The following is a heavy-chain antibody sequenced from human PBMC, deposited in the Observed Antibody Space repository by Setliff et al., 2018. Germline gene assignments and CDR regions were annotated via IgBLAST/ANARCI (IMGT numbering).Heavy chain of an antibody. CDR3: ARHDARGYYCDMDV. V-gene: IGHV4-39*01. CDR2: IYYSGTT. Sequence: PSETLSLTCTVSGGSISSSDFYWGWIRQPPGKGLEWIGSIYYSGTTYYNPSLKSPVTISIDTSKNQISLKLSSVTAADTAIYYGARHDARGYYCDMDVWGEGTTVTVSS. CDR1: GGSISSSDFY. J-gene: IGHJ6*03. D-gene: IGHD3-10*01.